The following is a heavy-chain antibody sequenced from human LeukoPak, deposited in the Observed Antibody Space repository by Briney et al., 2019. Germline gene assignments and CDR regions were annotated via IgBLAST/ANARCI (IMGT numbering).Heavy chain of an antibody. CDR2: IYYSGST. V-gene: IGHV4-39*01. D-gene: IGHD6-13*01. CDR3: ARAKLEGAGTRWHLSRYYFDY. CDR1: GGSISSGVYY. Sequence: SETLSLTCTVSGGSISSGVYYWGWIRQPPGKGLEWIGSIYYSGSTYYNPSLESRVSIVRDTSKNQFSLKLTSVTAADTAVYYCARAKLEGAGTRWHLSRYYFDYWGQGTLVTVSS. J-gene: IGHJ4*02.